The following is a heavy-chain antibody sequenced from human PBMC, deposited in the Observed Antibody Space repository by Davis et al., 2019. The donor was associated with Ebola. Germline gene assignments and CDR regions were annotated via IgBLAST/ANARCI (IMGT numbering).Heavy chain of an antibody. V-gene: IGHV1-2*04. CDR1: GYTFTGYY. J-gene: IGHJ4*02. CDR2: INPNSGGT. Sequence: ASVKVSCKASGYTFTGYYMHWVRQAPGQGLEWMGWINPNSGGTNYAQKFQGWVTMTRDTSISTAYMELSRLRSDDTAVYYCAREILGYCSSTSCPDTYYFDYWGQGTLVTVSS. CDR3: AREILGYCSSTSCPDTYYFDY. D-gene: IGHD2-2*01.